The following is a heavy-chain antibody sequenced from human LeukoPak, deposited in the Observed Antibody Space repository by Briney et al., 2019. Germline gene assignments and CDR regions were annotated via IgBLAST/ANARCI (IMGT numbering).Heavy chain of an antibody. D-gene: IGHD6-6*01. J-gene: IGHJ4*02. Sequence: GGSLRLSCAASGFPVSANYMSWVRRAPGKGLEWVSVVDSGGTTYYADSVQGRFTISRDNSKNTLYLQMSSLRAEDTAVYYCAKGRGVGYSRSGADYWGQGTLVTVSS. CDR2: VDSGGTT. CDR3: AKGRGVGYSRSGADY. CDR1: GFPVSANY. V-gene: IGHV3-53*01.